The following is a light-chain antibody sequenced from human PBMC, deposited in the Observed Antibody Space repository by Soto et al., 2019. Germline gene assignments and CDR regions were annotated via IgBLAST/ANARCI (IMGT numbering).Light chain of an antibody. J-gene: IGKJ3*01. V-gene: IGKV3-20*01. CDR3: QQYTTSPFT. CDR2: GAS. Sequence: EGVLTQSPGTLSLSPGERATLYCRASQSVGSNYLAWYQQKPGQAPRVLIYGASSRATGIPDRFSGSGSGADFTLTISRLEPEDFAVYYCQQYTTSPFTFGPGTKVDIK. CDR1: QSVGSNY.